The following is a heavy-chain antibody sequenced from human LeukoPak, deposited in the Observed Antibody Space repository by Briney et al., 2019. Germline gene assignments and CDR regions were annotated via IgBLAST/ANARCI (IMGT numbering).Heavy chain of an antibody. CDR2: IDLSGST. CDR3: ARGVGQLGGWFDP. CDR1: GGSFSSGSYW. D-gene: IGHD6-6*01. Sequence: SETLSLTCSVSGGSFSSGSYWWSWIRQPAGKGLEWIGRIDLSGSTNYNPSLKSRVTISVDTSKNQFSLKLSAVTAADTAVYYCARGVGQLGGWFDPWGQGTLVTVSS. V-gene: IGHV4-61*02. J-gene: IGHJ5*02.